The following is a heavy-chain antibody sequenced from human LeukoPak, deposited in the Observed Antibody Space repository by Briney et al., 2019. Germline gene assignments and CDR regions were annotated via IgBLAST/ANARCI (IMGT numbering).Heavy chain of an antibody. V-gene: IGHV3-23*01. D-gene: IGHD3-22*01. J-gene: IGHJ6*03. CDR3: AKRMIVPAPHYMAV. CDR2: ISGSGGST. Sequence: GGSLRLSCAASGFTFNSYAMSWVRQAPGKGLEWVSGISGSGGSTYYADSVKGRFTISRDNSKNTLYLQMNSLRAEDTAVYYCAKRMIVPAPHYMAVWGKGKTVTISS. CDR1: GFTFNSYA.